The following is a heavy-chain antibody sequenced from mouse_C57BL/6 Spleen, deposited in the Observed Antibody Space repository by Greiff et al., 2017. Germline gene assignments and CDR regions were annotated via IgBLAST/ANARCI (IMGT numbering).Heavy chain of an antibody. CDR3: ARSNYGNYDFDY. CDR2: INPGSGGT. D-gene: IGHD2-1*01. J-gene: IGHJ2*01. Sequence: QVQLQQSGAELVRPGTSVKVSCKASGYAFTNYLIEWVKQRPGQGLEWIGVINPGSGGTNYNEKVKGKATLTADKSSSTAYMQLSSLTSEDSAVYFCARSNYGNYDFDYWGQGTTLTVSS. V-gene: IGHV1-54*01. CDR1: GYAFTNYL.